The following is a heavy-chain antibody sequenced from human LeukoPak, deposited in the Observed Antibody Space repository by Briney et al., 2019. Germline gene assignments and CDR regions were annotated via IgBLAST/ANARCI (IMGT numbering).Heavy chain of an antibody. V-gene: IGHV3-23*01. CDR1: GFTFSSFA. Sequence: GGSLRLSCAASGFTFSSFAMSWVRQAPGKGLEWVSTISGSGGGTWYADSVKGRFAISRDNSKNTLYQQMNSLRAEDTAIYYCAKNKGSGSHVNYCMDVWGKGTTVTVSS. D-gene: IGHD3-10*01. CDR2: ISGSGGGT. CDR3: AKNKGSGSHVNYCMDV. J-gene: IGHJ6*03.